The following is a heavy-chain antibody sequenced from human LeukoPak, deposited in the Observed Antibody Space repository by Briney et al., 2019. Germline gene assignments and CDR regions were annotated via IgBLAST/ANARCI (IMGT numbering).Heavy chain of an antibody. Sequence: SVTVSFKASGGTFNSYAISWVRQAPGQGLEWVGGIIPIFGTANYPQKLQGRVTITADESTSTAYMELSSLRSEDTAVYCCASSHYYDISGYYWTHRKYNWFDPWGQGTLATVSS. CDR1: GGTFNSYA. V-gene: IGHV1-69*13. D-gene: IGHD3-22*01. J-gene: IGHJ5*02. CDR2: IIPIFGTA. CDR3: ASSHYYDISGYYWTHRKYNWFDP.